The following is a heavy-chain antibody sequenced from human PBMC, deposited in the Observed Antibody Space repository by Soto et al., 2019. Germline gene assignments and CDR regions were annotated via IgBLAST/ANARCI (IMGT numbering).Heavy chain of an antibody. CDR2: ISYDGSNK. CDR3: AREGPYSTDAFDI. D-gene: IGHD6-13*01. Sequence: LRLSCAASGFTFSSYAMHWVRQAPGKGLEWVAVISYDGSNKYYTDSVKGRFTISRDNSKNTLYLQMNSLRAEDTAVYYCAREGPYSTDAFDIWGQGTMVTVSS. CDR1: GFTFSSYA. J-gene: IGHJ3*02. V-gene: IGHV3-30-3*01.